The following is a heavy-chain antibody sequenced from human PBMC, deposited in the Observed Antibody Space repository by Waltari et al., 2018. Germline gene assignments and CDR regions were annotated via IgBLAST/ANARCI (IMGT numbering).Heavy chain of an antibody. D-gene: IGHD2-21*01. CDR2: TTQDGSGK. Sequence: EVQLVESGGGLVQPGGSLRLSCAASGFTFSNYWMNWVRPAPGKGLGWVATTTQDGSGKSYLDAVKGRFTISRDNAKNSLYLQMDSLRVEDTAVYYCVRYSDYWGQGTLVTVSS. J-gene: IGHJ4*02. CDR3: VRYSDY. V-gene: IGHV3-7*01. CDR1: GFTFSNYW.